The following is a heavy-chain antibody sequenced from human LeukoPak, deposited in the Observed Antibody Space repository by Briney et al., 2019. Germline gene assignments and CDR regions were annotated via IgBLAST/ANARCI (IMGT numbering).Heavy chain of an antibody. V-gene: IGHV3-20*04. J-gene: IGHJ4*02. CDR1: GFTLEDFG. CDR3: AREYSSGYGFDY. Sequence: GGSLRLSCEASGFTLEDFGMSWVRQVPGKVLEWVAGISWNSGSIGYADSVKGRFTISRDNAQNSLYLQMNSLRAEDTAVYYCAREYSSGYGFDYWGQGTPVTVSS. D-gene: IGHD5-18*01. CDR2: ISWNSGSI.